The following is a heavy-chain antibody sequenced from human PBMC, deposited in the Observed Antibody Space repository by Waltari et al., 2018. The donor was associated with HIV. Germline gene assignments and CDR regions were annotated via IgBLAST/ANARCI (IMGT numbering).Heavy chain of an antibody. D-gene: IGHD2-15*01. CDR3: ARTLRWQWGGGAA. Sequence: QVQLQESGPGLVKPSQTLSLTCTFSGGSISSPGHYWSWIRQRPGEGLEWLGYIYSTGATASNPYLRSRVAISLDTSKNQFSLEMNSLTAADTAMYYCARTLRWQWGGGAAWGQGTLVTVSS. V-gene: IGHV4-31*03. J-gene: IGHJ5*02. CDR2: IYSTGAT. CDR1: GGSISSPGHY.